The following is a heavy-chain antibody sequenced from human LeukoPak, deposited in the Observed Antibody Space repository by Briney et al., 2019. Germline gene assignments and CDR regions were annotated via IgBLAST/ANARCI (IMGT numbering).Heavy chain of an antibody. D-gene: IGHD6-19*01. CDR2: IYTSGST. CDR3: AREKSSGGGRFLDY. CDR1: GGSISSYY. Sequence: SETLSLTCTVSGGSISSYYWSWIRQPAGKGLEWIGRIYTSGSTNYNPSLKSRVTMSVDTSKNQFSLKLSSVTAADTAVYYCAREKSSGGGRFLDYWGQGTLVTVSS. V-gene: IGHV4-4*07. J-gene: IGHJ4*02.